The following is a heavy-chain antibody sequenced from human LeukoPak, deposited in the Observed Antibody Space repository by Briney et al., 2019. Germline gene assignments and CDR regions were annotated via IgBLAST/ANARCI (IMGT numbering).Heavy chain of an antibody. CDR3: ARDGGDGYNSYYYYYYGMDV. J-gene: IGHJ6*02. Sequence: SQTLSLTCAISGDSVSSNSAAWNWIRQSPSRGLEWLGRTYYRSKWYNDYAVSVKSRITINPDTSKNQFPLQLNSVTPEDTAVYYCARDGGDGYNSYYYYYYGMDVWGQGTTVTVSS. V-gene: IGHV6-1*01. CDR1: GDSVSSNSAA. CDR2: TYYRSKWYN. D-gene: IGHD5-24*01.